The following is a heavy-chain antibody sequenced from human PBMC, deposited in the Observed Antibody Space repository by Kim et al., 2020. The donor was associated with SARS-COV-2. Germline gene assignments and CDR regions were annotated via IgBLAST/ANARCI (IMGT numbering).Heavy chain of an antibody. CDR1: GFTFTDYW. D-gene: IGHD3-3*01. V-gene: IGHV3-7*03. Sequence: GGSLRLSCIASGFTFTDYWMSWVRQAPGRGLEWVANIRQDGVTKYYVDSVKGRFTVSRDNAQKSLYLQLNSLKAADTAVYYCARLIFEMSPNVRSFDYWGRGTLVTVSS. CDR2: IRQDGVTK. CDR3: ARLIFEMSPNVRSFDY. J-gene: IGHJ4*02.